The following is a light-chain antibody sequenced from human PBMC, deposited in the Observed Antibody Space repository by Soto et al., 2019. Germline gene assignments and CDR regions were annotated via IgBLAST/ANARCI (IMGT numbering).Light chain of an antibody. CDR2: GAF. CDR1: QSVSYN. CDR3: QQHKNWPPLT. Sequence: EIVMTQSPATLSVSPGETATLSCRASQSVSYNLAWYQQKPGQGPRLLIYGAFTRATGIPARFSGSGSGTEFPPTISSLQSEDGAVYYCQQHKNWPPLTFGGGTKVEIK. J-gene: IGKJ4*01. V-gene: IGKV3-15*01.